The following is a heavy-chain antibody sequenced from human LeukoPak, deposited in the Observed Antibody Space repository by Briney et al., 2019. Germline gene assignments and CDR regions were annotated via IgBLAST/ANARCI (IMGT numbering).Heavy chain of an antibody. D-gene: IGHD6-25*01. CDR2: IYYSGST. Sequence: PSETLSLTCTVSGGSISSYYWSWIRQPPGKGLEWIGYIYYSGSTNYNPSLKSRVTISVDTSKNQFSLKLSSVTAADTAVYYCAREQQPGSSGYLPGAFDIWGQGTMVTVSS. CDR1: GGSISSYY. CDR3: AREQQPGSSGYLPGAFDI. V-gene: IGHV4-59*01. J-gene: IGHJ3*02.